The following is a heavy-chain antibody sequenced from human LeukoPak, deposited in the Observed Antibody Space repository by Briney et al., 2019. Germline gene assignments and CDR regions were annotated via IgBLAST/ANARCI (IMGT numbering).Heavy chain of an antibody. D-gene: IGHD2-15*01. CDR1: GGSFSGYY. J-gene: IGHJ4*02. V-gene: IGHV4-34*01. CDR3: ARGPNLSVAATQDFDY. CDR2: IDHSGST. Sequence: SETLSLTCAVYGGSFSGYYWSWIRQPPGKGLEWIGEIDHSGSTNYNPSLKSRVTISVDTSKNQFSLKLSSVTAADTAVYYCARGPNLSVAATQDFDYWGQGTLVTVSS.